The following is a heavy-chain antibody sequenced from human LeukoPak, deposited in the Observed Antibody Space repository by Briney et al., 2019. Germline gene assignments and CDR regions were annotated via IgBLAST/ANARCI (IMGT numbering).Heavy chain of an antibody. CDR2: IIPILGTA. D-gene: IGHD3-3*01. Sequence: SVKVSCKASGGTFSSYAISWVRQAPGQGLEWMGRIIPILGTANYAQKFQGRVTITADKSTSTAYMELSSLRSEDTAVYYCAREETYYDFWSGYYPSKNWFDPWGQGTLVTVSS. CDR3: AREETYYDFWSGYYPSKNWFDP. CDR1: GGTFSSYA. V-gene: IGHV1-69*04. J-gene: IGHJ5*02.